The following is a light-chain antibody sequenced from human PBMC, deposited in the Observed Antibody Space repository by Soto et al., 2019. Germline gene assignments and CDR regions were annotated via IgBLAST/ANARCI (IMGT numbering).Light chain of an antibody. CDR1: QSVLYSSNNKNY. J-gene: IGKJ2*01. CDR2: WAS. V-gene: IGKV4-1*01. CDR3: QQYESTPPT. Sequence: DIVMTQSPDSLAVSLGERATINXKXSQSVLYSSNNKNYLAWYQQRPGQPPKLLIYWASTRESGVPDRFSGSGSGTDFTLTITSLQAEDVAVYYCQQYESTPPTFGQGTKLEIK.